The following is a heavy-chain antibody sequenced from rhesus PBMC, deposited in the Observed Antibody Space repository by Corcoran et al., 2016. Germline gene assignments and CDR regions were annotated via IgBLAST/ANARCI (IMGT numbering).Heavy chain of an antibody. Sequence: QVQLQESGPGLVKPSETLSLTCAVSGDSISSSYYYWSWIRQPPGKGLEWIGYITDSGSTSYNPSLKSRVTISRDTSKNQFSLKLSSMTAADTAVYYCARDQYLDWYGLDSWGQGVVVTVSS. CDR2: ITDSGST. D-gene: IGHD3-3*01. CDR3: ARDQYLDWYGLDS. V-gene: IGHV4-122*02. J-gene: IGHJ6*01. CDR1: GDSISSSYYY.